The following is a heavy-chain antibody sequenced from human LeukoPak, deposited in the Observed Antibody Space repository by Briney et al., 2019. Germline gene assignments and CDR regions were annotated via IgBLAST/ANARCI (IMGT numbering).Heavy chain of an antibody. D-gene: IGHD3-10*01. CDR3: AKDTNYYGSGSDY. CDR1: GFTFSSYW. V-gene: IGHV3-7*03. CDR2: IKQDGSEK. Sequence: GGSLRLSCAASGFTFSSYWMSWVRQAPGKGLEWVANIKQDGSEKYYVDSVKGRFTISRDNAKNSLYLQMNSLRAEDTALYYCAKDTNYYGSGSDYRGQGTLVTVSS. J-gene: IGHJ4*02.